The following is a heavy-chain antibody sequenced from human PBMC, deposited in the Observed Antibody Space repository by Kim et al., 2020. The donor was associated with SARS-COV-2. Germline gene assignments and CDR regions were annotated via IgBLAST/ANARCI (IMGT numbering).Heavy chain of an antibody. CDR2: ISASGSTI. J-gene: IGHJ4*02. CDR3: ARSNTLRYFDWLLGPFDY. Sequence: GGSLRLSCAASGFTFSSYEMNWVRQAPGKGLEWVSYISASGSTIYYADSVNDRFTISRDNAKNSLYLQMNSLRAEDTAVYYCARSNTLRYFDWLLGPFDYWRQGPLVTVSS. CDR1: GFTFSSYE. V-gene: IGHV3-48*03. D-gene: IGHD3-9*01.